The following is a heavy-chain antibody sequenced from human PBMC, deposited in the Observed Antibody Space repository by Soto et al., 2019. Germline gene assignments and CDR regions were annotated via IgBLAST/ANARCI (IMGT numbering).Heavy chain of an antibody. D-gene: IGHD2-21*01. Sequence: TSENLFLPFRVSGAAPNRGKYYWGWVRQGPGKGVGGVGHIYVTGAVDYNPSLRDRITISQDTSERQFSLNLRLVTAADTAVYYCARLRIATNNYKWSDPWGQGTLVTVSS. J-gene: IGHJ5*02. V-gene: IGHV4-31*03. CDR1: GAAPNRGKYY. CDR2: IYVTGAV. CDR3: ARLRIATNNYKWSDP.